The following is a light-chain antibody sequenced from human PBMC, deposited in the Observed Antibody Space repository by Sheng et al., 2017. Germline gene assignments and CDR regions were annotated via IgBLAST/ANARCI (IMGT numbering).Light chain of an antibody. CDR2: YAS. Sequence: DIQLTQSPSFLSASVGDRVTITCRASQGISSYLAWYQQKPGKAPKLLIYYASSLQSGVPSRFSGSGSGTDFTLTISSLQPEDFATYYCQQSYGDSWTFGQGTKVEIK. V-gene: IGKV1-39*01. CDR3: QQSYGDSWT. J-gene: IGKJ1*01. CDR1: QGISSY.